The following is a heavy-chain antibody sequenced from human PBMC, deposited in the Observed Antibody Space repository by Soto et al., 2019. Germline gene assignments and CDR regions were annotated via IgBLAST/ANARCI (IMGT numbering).Heavy chain of an antibody. CDR1: GFTFSDHY. Sequence: PGGSLRLSCAASGFTFSDHYMDWVRQAPGKGLEWVGRTRNKANSYTTEYAASVKGRFTISRDDSKNSLYLQMNSLKTEDTAVYYCAREPGYCSGGSCYSYFDYWGQGTLVTVSS. D-gene: IGHD2-15*01. V-gene: IGHV3-72*01. CDR3: AREPGYCSGGSCYSYFDY. J-gene: IGHJ4*02. CDR2: TRNKANSYTT.